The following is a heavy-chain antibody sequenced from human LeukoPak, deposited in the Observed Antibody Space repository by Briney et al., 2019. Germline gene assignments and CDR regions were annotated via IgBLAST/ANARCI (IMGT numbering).Heavy chain of an antibody. CDR3: ARGGYYYDSSGDGDY. Sequence: GGSLRLSCAASGFTFSSYEMNWVRQAPGKGLEWVSYISSSGSTIYYADSVKGRFTISRDNAKNSLYLQMNSLRAEDTAVYYCARGGYYYDSSGDGDYWGQGTLVTVSS. D-gene: IGHD3-22*01. CDR1: GFTFSSYE. J-gene: IGHJ4*02. CDR2: ISSSGSTI. V-gene: IGHV3-48*03.